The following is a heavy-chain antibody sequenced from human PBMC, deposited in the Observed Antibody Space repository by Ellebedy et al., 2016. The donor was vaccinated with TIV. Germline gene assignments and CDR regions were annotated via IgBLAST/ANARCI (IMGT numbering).Heavy chain of an antibody. CDR1: GFSTSG. CDR3: VKGAYPVPTVMAV. Sequence: PGGSLRLSCAASGFSTSGMHWVRQAPGKGLEWVAFIRSDGSNKYYTDSVKGRFTISRDNSKNTRDLQMNSLKAEDTALNYCVKGAYPVPTVMAVWGQGTMVIVSS. CDR2: IRSDGSNK. D-gene: IGHD3-16*01. V-gene: IGHV3-30*02. J-gene: IGHJ6*02.